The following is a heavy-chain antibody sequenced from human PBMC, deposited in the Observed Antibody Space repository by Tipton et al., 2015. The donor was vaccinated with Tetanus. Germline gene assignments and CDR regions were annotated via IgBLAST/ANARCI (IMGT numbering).Heavy chain of an antibody. Sequence: SLRLSCAASGFAFSDYSIFWVRQAPGKGLEWVAVISSNGDNKYYADSVRGRFTISRDNAENTAFLQMSGLVLEDMSLYYCARGPESRVYMRTGPLDYWGQGTLVTASS. CDR2: ISSNGDNK. CDR1: GFAFSDYS. V-gene: IGHV3-30-3*01. CDR3: ARGPESRVYMRTGPLDY. D-gene: IGHD1-14*01. J-gene: IGHJ4*02.